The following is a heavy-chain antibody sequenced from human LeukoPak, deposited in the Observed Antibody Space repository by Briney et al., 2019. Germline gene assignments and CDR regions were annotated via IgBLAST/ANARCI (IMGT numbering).Heavy chain of an antibody. V-gene: IGHV3-7*01. D-gene: IGHD2-15*01. CDR1: RSTFSSYW. Sequence: GGSLRLSCAASRSTFSSYWMSWVRQAPGKGLEWVANIKQDGSEKYYVGSVEGRFTISRDNAKSLLYLQMNSLRAEDTAVYFCAACSYFYGMDIWGQGTTVTVSS. CDR3: AACSYFYGMDI. J-gene: IGHJ6*02. CDR2: IKQDGSEK.